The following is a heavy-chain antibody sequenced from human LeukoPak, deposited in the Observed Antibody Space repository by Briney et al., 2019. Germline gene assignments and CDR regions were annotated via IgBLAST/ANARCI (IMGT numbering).Heavy chain of an antibody. CDR1: GYSFTSYW. CDR2: IYPDDSDT. CDR3: ARLRDYGSGSYYTEGNAFDI. J-gene: IGHJ3*02. D-gene: IGHD3-10*01. Sequence: GESLKISCKGSGYSFTSYWIGWVRQMPGKGLEWMGIIYPDDSDTRYSPSFQGQVTISADKSISTAYLQWSSLKASDTAMYYCARLRDYGSGSYYTEGNAFDIWGQGTMVTVSS. V-gene: IGHV5-51*01.